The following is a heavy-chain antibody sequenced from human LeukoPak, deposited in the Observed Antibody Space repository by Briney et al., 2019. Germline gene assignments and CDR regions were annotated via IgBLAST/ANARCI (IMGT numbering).Heavy chain of an antibody. CDR1: GFTFSDYY. CDR2: ITSSGDDI. CDR3: ASDIVATSGDF. D-gene: IGHD5-12*01. J-gene: IGHJ4*02. Sequence: SGGSLRLSCAASGFTFSDYYMSWIRQAPGKGLEWVAYITSSGDDIYYADSVKGRFTISRDNAKNALFLRMSSLRVEDTATYYCASDIVATSGDFWGQGTLVSVYS. V-gene: IGHV3-11*01.